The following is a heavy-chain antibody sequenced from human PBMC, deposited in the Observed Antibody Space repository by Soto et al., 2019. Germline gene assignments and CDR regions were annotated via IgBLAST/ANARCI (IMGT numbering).Heavy chain of an antibody. CDR2: IYYSGST. V-gene: IGHV4-59*12. Sequence: SSETLSLTCTVSGGSISSYYWSWIRQPPGKGLEWIGYIYYSGSTNYNPSLKSRVTISVDTSKNQFSLKLSSVTAADTAVYYCATLPPRIVVSLLPIRTWGQGILVTVSS. CDR1: GGSISSYY. D-gene: IGHD2-21*01. J-gene: IGHJ5*02. CDR3: ATLPPRIVVSLLPIRT.